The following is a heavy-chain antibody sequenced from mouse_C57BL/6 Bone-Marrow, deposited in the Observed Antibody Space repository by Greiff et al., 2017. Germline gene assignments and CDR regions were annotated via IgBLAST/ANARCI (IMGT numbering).Heavy chain of an antibody. CDR2: INPSSGYT. CDR1: GYTFTSYT. CDR3: ARSSWFAY. V-gene: IGHV1-4*01. Sequence: VQLKESGAELARPGASVKMSCKASGYTFTSYTMHWVKQRPGQGLEWIGYINPSSGYTKYNQKFKDKATLTADKSSSTAYMQLSSLTSEDSAVYYCARSSWFAYWGQGTLVTVSA. J-gene: IGHJ3*01.